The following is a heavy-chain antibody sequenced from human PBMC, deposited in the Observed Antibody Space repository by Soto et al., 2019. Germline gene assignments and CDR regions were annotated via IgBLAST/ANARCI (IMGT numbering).Heavy chain of an antibody. D-gene: IGHD3-10*01. J-gene: IGHJ4*02. Sequence: GGSLRLSCAASGFTFSDYYMSWIRQAPGKGLEWVSYISSSGSTIYYADSVKGRFTISRDNAKNSLYLQMNSLRAEDTAVYYCARGSSIAARKTMVRGVTPGYFDYWGQGTLVTVSS. CDR3: ARGSSIAARKTMVRGVTPGYFDY. CDR2: ISSSGSTI. V-gene: IGHV3-11*01. CDR1: GFTFSDYY.